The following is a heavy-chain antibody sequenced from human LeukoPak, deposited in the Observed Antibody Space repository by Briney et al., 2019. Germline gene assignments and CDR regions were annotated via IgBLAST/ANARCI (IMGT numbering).Heavy chain of an antibody. CDR3: APRKEYYDILTGYYNRGGFDY. CDR2: ITGSGGNT. CDR1: GFTFSSYW. Sequence: GGSLRLSCAASGFTFSSYWMHWVRQAPGKGLEWVSTITGSGGNTQYADSVKGRFTISRDNSKNTLYLQMNSLRAEDTAVYYCAPRKEYYDILTGYYNRGGFDYWGQGTLVTVSS. J-gene: IGHJ4*02. D-gene: IGHD3-9*01. V-gene: IGHV3-23*01.